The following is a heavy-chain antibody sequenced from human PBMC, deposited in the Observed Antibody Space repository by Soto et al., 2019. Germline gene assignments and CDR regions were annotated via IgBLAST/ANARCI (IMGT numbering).Heavy chain of an antibody. CDR1: GFSFSISP. Sequence: QVQLVESGGGVVQPGRSLRLSCAASGFSFSISPMHWVRQDPGKGPEWVALISYDGTNKFYADSVKGRFTISRDNSKSTLYLQVDSLRTEDAAVYYSARDLNTSGGQDWAFNYFDSWGQGPLVTVSS. CDR3: ARDLNTSGGQDWAFNYFDS. D-gene: IGHD3-16*01. V-gene: IGHV3-30-3*01. CDR2: ISYDGTNK. J-gene: IGHJ4*02.